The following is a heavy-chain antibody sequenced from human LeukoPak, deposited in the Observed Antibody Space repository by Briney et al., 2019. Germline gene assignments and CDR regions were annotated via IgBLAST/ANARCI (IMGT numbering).Heavy chain of an antibody. CDR2: MNPNSGNT. CDR3: ERGESGAAAGRY. V-gene: IGHV1-8*01. D-gene: IGHD6-13*01. CDR1: GYTFTSYD. Sequence: ASVKVSCKASGYTFTSYDINWVRQATGQGLEWMGWMNPNSGNTGYAQKFQGRVTMTRNTSISTAYMELSSLRSEDTAVYYCERGESGAAAGRYWGQGTLVTVSS. J-gene: IGHJ4*02.